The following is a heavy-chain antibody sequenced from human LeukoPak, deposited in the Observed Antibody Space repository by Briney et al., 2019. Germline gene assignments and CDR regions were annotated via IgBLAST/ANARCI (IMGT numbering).Heavy chain of an antibody. CDR2: INHSGST. Sequence: SETLSLTCTVSGGSISSYYWSWIRQPPGKGLEWIGEINHSGSTNYNPSLKSRVTISVDTSKNQFSLKLSSVTAADTAVYYCARGGYSGSYRSYYFDYWGQGTLVTVSS. V-gene: IGHV4-34*01. D-gene: IGHD1-26*01. CDR3: ARGGYSGSYRSYYFDY. CDR1: GGSISSYY. J-gene: IGHJ4*02.